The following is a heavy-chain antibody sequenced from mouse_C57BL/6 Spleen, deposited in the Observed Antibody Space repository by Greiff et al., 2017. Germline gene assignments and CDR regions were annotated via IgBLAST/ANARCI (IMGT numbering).Heavy chain of an antibody. J-gene: IGHJ1*03. V-gene: IGHV3-6*01. D-gene: IGHD2-2*01. CDR3: ALYGYDWYFDV. CDR1: GYSITSGYY. Sequence: EVQRVESGPGLVKPSQSLSLTCSVTGYSITSGYYWNWIRQFPGNKLEWMGYISYDGSNNYNPSLKNRISITRDTSKNQFFLKLNSVTTEDTATYYCALYGYDWYFDVWGTGTTVTVSS. CDR2: ISYDGSN.